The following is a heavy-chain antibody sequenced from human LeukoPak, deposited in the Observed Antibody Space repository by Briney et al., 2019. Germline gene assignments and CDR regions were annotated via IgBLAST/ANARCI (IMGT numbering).Heavy chain of an antibody. Sequence: ASVKVSCKASVYTFTTYEISWVRQAPGQGLEWLGWISAYTGKTNYAQNFQGRVTLTTDTSTTTAYMELRSLNSDDTAVYYCARGRSKNYSLTWGSNYWGQGTLVSAPS. J-gene: IGHJ4*02. CDR3: ARGRSKNYSLTWGSNY. V-gene: IGHV1-18*01. D-gene: IGHD2-15*01. CDR2: ISAYTGKT. CDR1: VYTFTTYE.